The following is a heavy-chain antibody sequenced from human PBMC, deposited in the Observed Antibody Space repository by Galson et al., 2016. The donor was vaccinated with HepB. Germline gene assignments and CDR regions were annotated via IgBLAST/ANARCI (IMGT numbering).Heavy chain of an antibody. CDR2: MWHDGSKE. D-gene: IGHD1-1*01. CDR1: GFSFKDYG. CDR3: AKEGQQLAIYYYYGLDV. Sequence: SLRLSCAASGFSFKDYGIHWVRQAPGKGLEWVAHMWHDGSKEYYADSVKGRFTVSRDNSQNTLYLHMSSLRAEDTAVYYCAKEGQQLAIYYYYGLDVWGQGTTVTVSS. J-gene: IGHJ6*02. V-gene: IGHV3-33*06.